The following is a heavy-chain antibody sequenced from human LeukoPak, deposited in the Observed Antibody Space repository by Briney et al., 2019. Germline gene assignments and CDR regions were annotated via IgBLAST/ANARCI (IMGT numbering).Heavy chain of an antibody. V-gene: IGHV3-30*18. J-gene: IGHJ4*02. CDR1: GYTFSEYG. D-gene: IGHD6-13*01. CDR3: SKDAAVLTSVITASSHEY. Sequence: PGTSLRLSCTASGYTFSEYGMHWVRQAPGKGLEWLSVISYSGVVKFYADSVKGRFTISRDNSKNTLYLQMNNLADEDTAVYYCSKDAAVLTSVITASSHEYWGQGTLVTVSS. CDR2: ISYSGVVK.